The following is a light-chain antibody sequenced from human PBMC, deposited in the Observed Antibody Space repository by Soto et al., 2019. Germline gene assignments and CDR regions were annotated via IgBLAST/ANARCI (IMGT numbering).Light chain of an antibody. CDR2: GDT. J-gene: IGLJ2*01. CDR1: SSNIGAGYA. Sequence: QSVLTQPPSVSGAPGQSVTISCTGSSSNIGAGYAVHWHQQLPGTAPKLLIYGDTNRPSGVPDRFSSSRSGTSASLAITGLQAEDEADYYCQSYDSSLSGPVIFGGGTKLTVL. V-gene: IGLV1-40*01. CDR3: QSYDSSLSGPVI.